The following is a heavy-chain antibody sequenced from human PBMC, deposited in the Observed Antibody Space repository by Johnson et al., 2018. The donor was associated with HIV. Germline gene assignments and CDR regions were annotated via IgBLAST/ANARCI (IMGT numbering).Heavy chain of an antibody. CDR3: ARESIEGLSDAFDI. CDR2: ISVIGTSI. CDR1: GFTFSSYA. J-gene: IGHJ3*02. D-gene: IGHD3-16*02. Sequence: QVQLVESGGGVVQPGGSLRLSCAASGFTFSSYAMSWIRQAPGKGLEWVSYISVIGTSIYYADSVKGRFIISRDNAKNSFYLQMNSLRAEDTAVYYCARESIEGLSDAFDIWGQGTMVTVSS. V-gene: IGHV3-11*04.